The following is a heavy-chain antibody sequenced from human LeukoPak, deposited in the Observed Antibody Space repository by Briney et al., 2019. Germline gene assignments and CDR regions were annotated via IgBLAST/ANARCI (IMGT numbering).Heavy chain of an antibody. Sequence: GGSLRLSCTASGFSFSGHWMHWARQLPGKGLVWVSRISPTGSTTSYADSVKGRFTVSRDNAKITLYLQVNNLRAEDTAVYYCARGPNSNWSGLDFWGQGTLLTVSS. CDR3: ARGPNSNWSGLDF. CDR2: ISPTGSTT. CDR1: GFSFSGHW. D-gene: IGHD6-6*01. V-gene: IGHV3-74*01. J-gene: IGHJ4*02.